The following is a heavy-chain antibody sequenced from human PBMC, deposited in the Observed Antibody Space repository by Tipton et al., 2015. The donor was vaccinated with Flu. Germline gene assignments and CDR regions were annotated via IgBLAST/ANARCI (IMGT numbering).Heavy chain of an antibody. J-gene: IGHJ4*02. CDR3: ARVDSSGYYPGH. Sequence: TLSLTCTVSGGSISSYYWSWIRQPPGKGLERIGYIYYSGSTNYNPSLKSRVTISVDTSKNQFSLKLSSVTAADTAVYYCARVDSSGYYPGHWGQGTLVTVSS. CDR1: GGSISSYY. D-gene: IGHD3-22*01. V-gene: IGHV4-59*07. CDR2: IYYSGST.